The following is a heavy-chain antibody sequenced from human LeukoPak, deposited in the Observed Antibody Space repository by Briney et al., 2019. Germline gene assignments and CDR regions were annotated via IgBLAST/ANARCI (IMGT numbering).Heavy chain of an antibody. CDR3: ARETEVSGGRSWDF. V-gene: IGHV4-4*07. Sequence: KSSETLSLTCTVSGGSISSYYWTWIRQPAGKGLEWIGRTHTSGTTNHNPSLKSRVTMSVDTSNNHFSLKLSSVTAADTAVYYCARETEVSGGRSWDFWGQGTLVTVSS. J-gene: IGHJ4*02. CDR2: THTSGTT. D-gene: IGHD6-19*01. CDR1: GGSISSYY.